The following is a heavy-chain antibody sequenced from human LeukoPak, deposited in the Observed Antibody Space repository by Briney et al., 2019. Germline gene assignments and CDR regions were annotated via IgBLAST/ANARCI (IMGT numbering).Heavy chain of an antibody. D-gene: IGHD2-15*01. CDR1: GYTFTSYG. Sequence: GASVKVSCEASGYTFTSYGISWVRQAPGQGLEWMGWVSAYADDTNYVQKFQGRVTMTTDTSTSTAYMELRSLRSDDTAVYYCARDCIGCHGFDYWGQGTLVTVSS. CDR3: ARDCIGCHGFDY. V-gene: IGHV1-18*01. J-gene: IGHJ4*02. CDR2: VSAYADDT.